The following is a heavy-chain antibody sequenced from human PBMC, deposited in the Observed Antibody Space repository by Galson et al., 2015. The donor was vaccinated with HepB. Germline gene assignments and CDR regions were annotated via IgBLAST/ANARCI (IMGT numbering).Heavy chain of an antibody. D-gene: IGHD4/OR15-4a*01. J-gene: IGHJ4*02. CDR3: AKDKSRRGFYGAGSLPDY. Sequence: SLRLSCAASGFTFSSYGMHWVRQAPGKGLEWVAVISYDGSNKYYADSVKGRFTISRDNSKNALYLQMNSLRAEDTAVYYCAKDKSRRGFYGAGSLPDYWGQGTLVTVSS. CDR1: GFTFSSYG. V-gene: IGHV3-30*18. CDR2: ISYDGSNK.